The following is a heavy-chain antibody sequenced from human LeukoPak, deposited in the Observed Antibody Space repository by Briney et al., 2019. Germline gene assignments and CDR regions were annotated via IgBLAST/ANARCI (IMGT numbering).Heavy chain of an antibody. D-gene: IGHD2-2*01. Sequence: SETLSLTCTVSGGSLSSYYWSWIRQPAGKGLEWIGRICTSGSTNYNPSLKSRVTMSVDTSKNQFSLKLYSVTAADTAVYYCARGPYCISTSCSQYYFDYWGQGTLVTVSS. CDR3: ARGPYCISTSCSQYYFDY. J-gene: IGHJ4*02. CDR2: ICTSGST. CDR1: GGSLSSYY. V-gene: IGHV4-4*07.